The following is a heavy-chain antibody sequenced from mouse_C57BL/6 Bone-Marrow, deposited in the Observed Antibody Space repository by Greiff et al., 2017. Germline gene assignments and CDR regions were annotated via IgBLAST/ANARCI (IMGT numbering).Heavy chain of an antibody. D-gene: IGHD4-1*01. CDR2: IYPRDGST. Sequence: VQGVESGPELVKPGASVKLSCKASGYTFTSYDINWVKQRPGQGLEWIGWIYPRDGSTKYNEKFKGKATLTVDTSSSTAYMELHSLTSEDSAIYYCANLGWYFDYWGQGTTLTVSS. CDR3: ANLGWYFDY. J-gene: IGHJ2*01. V-gene: IGHV1-85*01. CDR1: GYTFTSYD.